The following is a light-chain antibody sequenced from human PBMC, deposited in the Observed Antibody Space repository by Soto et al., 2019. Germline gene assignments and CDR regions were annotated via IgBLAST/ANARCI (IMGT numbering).Light chain of an antibody. CDR2: HTS. V-gene: IGKV3-20*01. CDR1: RSVSNNY. J-gene: IGKJ4*01. CDR3: QQYGTSPPLT. Sequence: EIVLPQSPGTLSLSPGERATLSCRASRSVSNNYSAWYQQKRGQAPRLLIYHTSSRATGIPDRFSGTGSATDFTLTISRLEPEDFAVYYCQQYGTSPPLTFGGGTKVDI.